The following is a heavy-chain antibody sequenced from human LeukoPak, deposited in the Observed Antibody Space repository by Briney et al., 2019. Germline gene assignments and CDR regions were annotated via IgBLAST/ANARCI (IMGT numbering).Heavy chain of an antibody. D-gene: IGHD3-22*01. J-gene: IGHJ5*02. V-gene: IGHV1-18*01. CDR3: ARDPGGVNNYYDSSGYWFDP. Sequence: ASVKVSCKASGYTFTSYGISWVRLAPGQGLEWMGWISAYNGNTNYAQKLQGRVTMTTDTSTSTAYMELRSLRSDDTAVYYCARDPGGVNNYYDSSGYWFDPWGQGTLVTVSS. CDR1: GYTFTSYG. CDR2: ISAYNGNT.